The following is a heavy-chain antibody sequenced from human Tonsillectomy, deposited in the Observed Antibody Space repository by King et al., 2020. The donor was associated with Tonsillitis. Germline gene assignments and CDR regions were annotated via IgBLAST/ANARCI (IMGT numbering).Heavy chain of an antibody. Sequence: VQLVESGGGVVQPGRSLRRSCAASGFTFSSYAMHWVRQAPGQGLEWVAVISYDGSNKYYADSGKGRFTISRDNSKKTLYLQMNSLRAEDTAVYYCAREQWLDWFDPWGQGTLVTVSS. CDR1: GFTFSSYA. CDR2: ISYDGSNK. J-gene: IGHJ5*02. CDR3: AREQWLDWFDP. D-gene: IGHD6-19*01. V-gene: IGHV3-30*01.